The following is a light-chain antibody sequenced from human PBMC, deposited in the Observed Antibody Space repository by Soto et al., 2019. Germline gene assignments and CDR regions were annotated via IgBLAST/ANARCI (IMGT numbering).Light chain of an antibody. CDR2: EAS. Sequence: ILLTQSPGTLSLSPGERATRSCRASQTVSSSLAWYQQKPGQAPRLLIYEASNMATGIPARFSGSGSGADFTLTISSLEPEDFALYYCQHHINWPLTFGGGTKVDIK. CDR1: QTVSSS. CDR3: QHHINWPLT. J-gene: IGKJ4*01. V-gene: IGKV3-11*01.